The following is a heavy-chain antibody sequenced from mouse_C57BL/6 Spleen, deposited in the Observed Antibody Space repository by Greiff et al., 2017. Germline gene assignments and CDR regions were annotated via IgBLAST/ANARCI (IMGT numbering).Heavy chain of an antibody. J-gene: IGHJ1*03. Sequence: VQLQQPGAELVRPGSSVKLSCKASGYTFTSYWMDWVKQRPGQGLEWIGNIYPSDSETHYNQKFKDKATLTVDKSSSTAYMQLSSLTSEDSAVYYCARRLRRYFDVWGTGTTVTVSS. CDR1: GYTFTSYW. V-gene: IGHV1-61*01. CDR3: ARRLRRYFDV. D-gene: IGHD2-4*01. CDR2: IYPSDSET.